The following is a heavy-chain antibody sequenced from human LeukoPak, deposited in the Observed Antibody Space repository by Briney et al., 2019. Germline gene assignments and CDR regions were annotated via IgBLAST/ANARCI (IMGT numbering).Heavy chain of an antibody. V-gene: IGHV4-59*04. CDR2: TYYTGSA. J-gene: IGHJ4*02. D-gene: IGHD5-24*01. Sequence: SETLSLTCTVSGGSITSDYWSWIRQSPGKGLEWIGNTYYTGSAYYRPSLQSRVSISVDTSKKEFSLKLTSVTAADTAVYYCARDRDGYAYSFDYWGQGTLVTVSS. CDR3: ARDRDGYAYSFDY. CDR1: GGSITSDY.